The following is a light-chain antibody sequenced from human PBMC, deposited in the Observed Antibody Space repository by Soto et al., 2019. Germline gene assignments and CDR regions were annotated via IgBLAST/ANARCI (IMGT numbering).Light chain of an antibody. CDR3: SSYTRSSAVV. Sequence: QSALTQPASVSGSPGQSITISCTGTSSDVGLYNDVSWYQQHPGKAPKLMIYEVSDRPSGVSNRFSGSKSGNTASLTISGLQAEDEADYYCSSYTRSSAVVFGGGTKLTVL. CDR2: EVS. V-gene: IGLV2-14*01. J-gene: IGLJ2*01. CDR1: SSDVGLYND.